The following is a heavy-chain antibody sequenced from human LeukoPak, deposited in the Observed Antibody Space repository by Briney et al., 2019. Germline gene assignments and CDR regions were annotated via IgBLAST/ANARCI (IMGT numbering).Heavy chain of an antibody. CDR2: ISGSGGST. V-gene: IGHV3-23*01. Sequence: GGSLRLSCAASGFTFSSYAMSWVRQAPGKGLEWVSAISGSGGSTYYADPVKGRFTISRDNSKNTLYLQMNSLRAEDTAVYYCAKRRSVVVVAATLDYWGQGTLVTVSS. CDR1: GFTFSSYA. D-gene: IGHD2-15*01. J-gene: IGHJ4*02. CDR3: AKRRSVVVVAATLDY.